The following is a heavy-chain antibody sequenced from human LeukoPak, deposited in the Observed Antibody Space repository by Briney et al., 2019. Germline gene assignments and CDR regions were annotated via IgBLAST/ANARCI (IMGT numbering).Heavy chain of an antibody. Sequence: SETLSLTCTVSGYSISSGYFWGWIRQPPGKGLECIGTIYHSGSTYYNPSLKSRVTISVDTSKNQFSLKVISVTAADTAVYYCARGVIASGGNDFDYWGQGTLVTVSS. D-gene: IGHD6-13*01. CDR3: ARGVIASGGNDFDY. CDR1: GYSISSGYF. CDR2: IYHSGST. J-gene: IGHJ4*02. V-gene: IGHV4-38-2*02.